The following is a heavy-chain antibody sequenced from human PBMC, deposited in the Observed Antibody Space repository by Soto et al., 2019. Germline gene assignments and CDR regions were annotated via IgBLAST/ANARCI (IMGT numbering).Heavy chain of an antibody. Sequence: GGSLRLSCAASGFIVSNYYVSWVRQAPGKGLEWVSVISVGGDTYYADSVKGRFTISRDNSKNTVHLEVNSLRVEDTAVYYCAREDSSGWFVGRYGMDVWGPGTTVTVSS. CDR2: ISVGGDT. D-gene: IGHD6-19*01. CDR1: GFIVSNYY. J-gene: IGHJ6*02. V-gene: IGHV3-53*01. CDR3: AREDSSGWFVGRYGMDV.